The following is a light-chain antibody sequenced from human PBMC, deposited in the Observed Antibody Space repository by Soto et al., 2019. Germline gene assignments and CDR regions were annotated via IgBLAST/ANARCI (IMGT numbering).Light chain of an antibody. CDR1: QSLSSW. Sequence: DIQMTQSPSTLSASVGDRVTITCRASQSLSSWLAWYQQKPGKAPRLLISAASRLESGVPSGFSGSGSGTEFTLTITSLQPDDFATYYCQQYSSYSYTFGQGTKLDIK. CDR3: QQYSSYSYT. CDR2: AAS. J-gene: IGKJ2*01. V-gene: IGKV1-5*01.